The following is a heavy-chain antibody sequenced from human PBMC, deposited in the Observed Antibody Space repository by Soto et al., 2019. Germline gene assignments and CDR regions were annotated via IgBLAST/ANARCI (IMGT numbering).Heavy chain of an antibody. CDR2: VDPEDVET. V-gene: IGHV1-24*01. CDR1: GDTLTALS. CDR3: ATLTQWLGDYYYGLDV. Sequence: ASVWFLCQISGDTLTALSIHRVRHAPGAGLDWMGGVDPEDVETTSAPKLQGRVTRTEDTSTDTAYMELSSLRSEDTAVYDCATLTQWLGDYYYGLDVCGQGPTVTVSS. J-gene: IGHJ6*02. D-gene: IGHD6-19*01.